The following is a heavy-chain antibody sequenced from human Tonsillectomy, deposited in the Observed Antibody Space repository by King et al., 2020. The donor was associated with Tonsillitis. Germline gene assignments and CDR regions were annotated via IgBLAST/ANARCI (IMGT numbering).Heavy chain of an antibody. CDR1: GFTFSSHS. Sequence: VQLVESGGGLVQRGGSLRLSCSASGFTFSSHSMHWVRQAPGKGLEYLSAISSYGGSTYYADSVKGRFTNSRDNSKNTLYLKMTRLIADDTAVYYCVKGGEGYSYYDSSAPFDSWGQGTLVTASS. J-gene: IGHJ4*02. D-gene: IGHD3-22*01. V-gene: IGHV3-64D*06. CDR3: VKGGEGYSYYDSSAPFDS. CDR2: ISSYGGST.